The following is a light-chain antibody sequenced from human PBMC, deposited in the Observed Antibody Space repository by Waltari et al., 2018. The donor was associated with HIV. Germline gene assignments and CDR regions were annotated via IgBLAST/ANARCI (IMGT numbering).Light chain of an antibody. Sequence: SSELTQPPSVSLSPGQTARITCPGDTLSKQYGDWYQQKPGQAPVLVIYKDTERPSGIPERFSGSSSGTTVTLTISGVQAEDEADYYCQSTDSTDTWVFGGGTRLTVL. CDR2: KDT. J-gene: IGLJ3*02. V-gene: IGLV3-25*03. CDR1: TLSKQY. CDR3: QSTDSTDTWV.